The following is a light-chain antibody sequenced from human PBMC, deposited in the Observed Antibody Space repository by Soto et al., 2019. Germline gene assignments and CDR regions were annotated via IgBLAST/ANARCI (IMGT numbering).Light chain of an antibody. CDR3: QQYFDVPFT. CDR1: RSGLYKSNNKNH. CDR2: WAS. V-gene: IGKV4-1*01. Sequence: DIVMTQSPDSLAVSLGERATMNCKCSRSGLYKSNNKNHLAWYQQKQGQPXQXXIYWASTRESGVPERFSDSGSGTDLTITIRSLEAEDGEFYGGQQYFDVPFTFGGGTKVENK. J-gene: IGKJ4*01.